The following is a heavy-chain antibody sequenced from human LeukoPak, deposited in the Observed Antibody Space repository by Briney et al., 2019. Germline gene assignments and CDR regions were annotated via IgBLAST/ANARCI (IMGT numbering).Heavy chain of an antibody. V-gene: IGHV3-11*06. J-gene: IGHJ4*02. CDR2: IGSSSSYT. CDR1: GFTFSDYY. CDR3: ARLDSGYSYGYPPYYFDY. D-gene: IGHD5-18*01. Sequence: GGSLRLSCAASGFTFSDYYMSWIRQAPGKGLEWVSYIGSSSSYTNYADSVKGRFTISRDNAKNSLYLQMNSLRAEDTAVYYCARLDSGYSYGYPPYYFDYWGQGTLVTVSS.